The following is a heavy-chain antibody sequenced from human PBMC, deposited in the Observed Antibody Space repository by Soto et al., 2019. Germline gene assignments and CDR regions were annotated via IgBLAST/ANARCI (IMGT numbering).Heavy chain of an antibody. CDR1: GGSITSYY. Sequence: ETLSLTCTVSGGSITSYYLSWLRQPPGKGLEWIGYIYYSSSTIYYADSVKGRFTISRYNAKNSLYLQMNSLRDEDTAVYECASWDYYDSSGYFGGRAFDISGQGTMVTVSS. D-gene: IGHD3-22*01. CDR3: ASWDYYDSSGYFGGRAFDI. J-gene: IGHJ3*02. V-gene: IGHV3-48*02. CDR2: IYYSSSTI.